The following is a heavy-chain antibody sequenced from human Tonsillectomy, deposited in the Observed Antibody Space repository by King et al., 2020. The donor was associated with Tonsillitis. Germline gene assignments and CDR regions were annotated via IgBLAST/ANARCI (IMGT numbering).Heavy chain of an antibody. CDR3: SRETWVYGS. D-gene: IGHD5-24*01. CDR1: GYTFTNYH. CDR2: INCNSGSK. Sequence: QLVQSGTEVKVPGASVTVSCKASGYTFTNYHIHWIRQAPGQGLEWMGWINCNSGSKNYAQNLQGRVTLTRDTSTNTAYMDLRSLRSDDTAIYYCSRETWVYGSWGQGTLVTVSS. V-gene: IGHV1-2*02. J-gene: IGHJ5*02.